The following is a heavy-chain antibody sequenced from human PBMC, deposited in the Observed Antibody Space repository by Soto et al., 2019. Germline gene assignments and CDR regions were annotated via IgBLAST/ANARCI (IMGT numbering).Heavy chain of an antibody. CDR3: ASARACTMIVVTNRWHFDL. CDR2: LYSGGTA. J-gene: IGHJ2*01. Sequence: EVQLVESGGGLIQPGGSLRLSCAASGLTVSAYYMNWVRQAPGKGLEWVSLLYSGGTAYYADSVRGRFNISRDNSKNTLYLQMNSLRVEDTGVYFCASARACTMIVVTNRWHFDLGGRGTLVTVTS. V-gene: IGHV3-53*01. D-gene: IGHD3-22*01. CDR1: GLTVSAYY.